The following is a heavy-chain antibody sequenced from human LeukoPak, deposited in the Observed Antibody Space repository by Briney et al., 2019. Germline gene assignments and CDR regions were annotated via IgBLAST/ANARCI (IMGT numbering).Heavy chain of an antibody. Sequence: SVKVSCKASGGTFSSYAISWVRQAPGQGLEWMGGIIPIFGTANYAQKFQGRVTITADKFTSTAYIELSSLRSEDTAVYYCASSPAAIRNFDYWGQGTLVTVSS. CDR1: GGTFSSYA. V-gene: IGHV1-69*06. J-gene: IGHJ4*02. D-gene: IGHD2-2*01. CDR3: ASSPAAIRNFDY. CDR2: IIPIFGTA.